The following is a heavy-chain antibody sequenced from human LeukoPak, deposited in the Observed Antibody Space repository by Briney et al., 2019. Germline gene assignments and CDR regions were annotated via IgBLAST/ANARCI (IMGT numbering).Heavy chain of an antibody. CDR3: AKNGRDDHDKYFFDF. V-gene: IGHV3-23*01. J-gene: IGHJ4*02. Sequence: GGSLRLSCAGSGFIFRNYAMSWVRQAPGMGLEWVSAISGSGAGTNYADSVKGRFTISRDNSKNTLYLQMNSLRSEDTAVYYCAKNGRDDHDKYFFDFWGQGTLVTVSS. CDR1: GFIFRNYA. CDR2: ISGSGAGT. D-gene: IGHD3-9*01.